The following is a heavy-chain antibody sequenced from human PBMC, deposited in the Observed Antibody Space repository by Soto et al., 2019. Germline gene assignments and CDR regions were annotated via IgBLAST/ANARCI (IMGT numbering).Heavy chain of an antibody. CDR1: GFSLSTNGVG. J-gene: IGHJ1*01. CDR2: IYWDYDK. CDR3: SYGRVDTVLATEY. V-gene: IGHV2-5*02. Sequence: QITLKESGPTLLKPTQTLTLTCTSSGFSLSTNGVGVGWSRQSPGKALEWLALIYWDYDKGCRPSLKSTITITKDTSKNQVVLTMTPMGPVGTATYCCSYGRVDTVLATEYWGQGILVTVSS. D-gene: IGHD5-18*01.